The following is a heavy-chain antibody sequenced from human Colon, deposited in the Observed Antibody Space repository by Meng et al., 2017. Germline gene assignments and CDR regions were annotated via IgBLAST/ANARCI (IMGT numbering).Heavy chain of an antibody. CDR2: ISQSGTT. V-gene: IGHV4-4*02. J-gene: IGHJ4*02. CDR1: SGSISSSNW. Sequence: QVQLQESGPGLVKPSGTLSLTCAVPSGSISSSNWWSWVRQPPGKGLEWIGEISQSGTTYYNPSLKSRVTITGDWSKNQFSLNLNSVTAADTALYYCVRQGMTSYSWGYWGQGTLVTVSS. D-gene: IGHD3-9*01. CDR3: VRQGMTSYSWGY.